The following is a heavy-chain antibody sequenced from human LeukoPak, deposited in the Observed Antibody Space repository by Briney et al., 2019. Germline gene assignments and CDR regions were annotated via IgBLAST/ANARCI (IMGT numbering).Heavy chain of an antibody. V-gene: IGHV3-23*01. CDR3: AKDIQLSA. CDR1: GFNFNDAA. D-gene: IGHD5-24*01. Sequence: GGSLRLSCAASGFNFNDAAMTWVRQAPGKGLEWVSLIASSGRNTYYTDSVRGRLTISRDNSKKTLSLQMNSLRVEDTAIYYCAKDIQLSAWGLGTMVTVSS. J-gene: IGHJ3*01. CDR2: IASSGRNT.